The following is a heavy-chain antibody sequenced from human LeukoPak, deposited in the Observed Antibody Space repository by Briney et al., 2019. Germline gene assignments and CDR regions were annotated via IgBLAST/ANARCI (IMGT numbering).Heavy chain of an antibody. CDR2: TYYRSKWYN. V-gene: IGHV6-1*01. CDR3: ARDKVGYSSSRLKLIWFDP. CDR1: GDSVSSNSAA. J-gene: IGHJ5*02. D-gene: IGHD6-13*01. Sequence: SQTLSLTCAISGDSVSSNSAAWNWIRQSPSRGLEWLGRTYYRSKWYNDYAVSVKSRITINPDTSKNQFSLKLSSVTAADTAVYYCARDKVGYSSSRLKLIWFDPWGQGTLVTVSS.